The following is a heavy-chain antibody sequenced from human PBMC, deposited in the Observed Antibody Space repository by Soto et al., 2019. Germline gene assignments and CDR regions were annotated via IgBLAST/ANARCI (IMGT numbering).Heavy chain of an antibody. CDR2: IYYSGST. CDR3: ARGTYYDFWSGYRWLYYYYGMDV. Sequence: PSETLSLTCTVSGGSISSGDYYWSWIRQPPGKGLEWIGYIYYSGSTYYNPSLKSRVTISVDTSKNQFSLKLSSVTAADTAVYYCARGTYYDFWSGYRWLYYYYGMDVWGQGTTVTVSS. D-gene: IGHD3-3*01. CDR1: GGSISSGDYY. J-gene: IGHJ6*02. V-gene: IGHV4-30-4*01.